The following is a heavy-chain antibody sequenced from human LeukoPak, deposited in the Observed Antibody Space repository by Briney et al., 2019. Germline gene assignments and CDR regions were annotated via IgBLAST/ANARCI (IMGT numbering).Heavy chain of an antibody. CDR3: AAEKRVYCSGGARYPDAFDI. D-gene: IGHD2-15*01. CDR1: GFTFTNSA. Sequence: SVKVSCKASGFTFTNSAVQWVRQARGQRLEWIGWIVVGSGITNYAQKFQERVTVTRDMSASTAYMELSSLRSEDTAVYYCAAEKRVYCSGGARYPDAFDIWGQGTTVTVSS. CDR2: IVVGSGIT. J-gene: IGHJ3*02. V-gene: IGHV1-58*01.